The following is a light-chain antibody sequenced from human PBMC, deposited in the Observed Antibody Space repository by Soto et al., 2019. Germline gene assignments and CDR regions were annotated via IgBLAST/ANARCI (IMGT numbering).Light chain of an antibody. J-gene: IGKJ1*01. CDR3: QQYNTYSPPWT. CDR1: QSIDNW. V-gene: IGKV1-5*01. Sequence: DIQMTQSPSTLSASIGDRVSITCRASQSIDNWVAWYQHKPGKAPKLLIYDASNLEGGVSSRFSGSGSGTEFTLTISSLQRDDFATDYCQQYNTYSPPWTFGQGTKVEIK. CDR2: DAS.